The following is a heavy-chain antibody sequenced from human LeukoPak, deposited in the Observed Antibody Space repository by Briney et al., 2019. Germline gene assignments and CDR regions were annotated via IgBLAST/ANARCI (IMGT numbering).Heavy chain of an antibody. CDR2: ISSSSSYT. V-gene: IGHV3-11*05. D-gene: IGHD1-1*01. CDR1: GFTFSDYY. CDR3: ARGTTSEDYYFDY. Sequence: GGSLRLSCAASGFTFSDYYMSWIRQAPGKGLEWVSYISSSSSYTNCADSVKGRFTISRDNAKNSLYLQMNSLRAEDTAVYYCARGTTSEDYYFDYWGQGTLVTVSS. J-gene: IGHJ4*02.